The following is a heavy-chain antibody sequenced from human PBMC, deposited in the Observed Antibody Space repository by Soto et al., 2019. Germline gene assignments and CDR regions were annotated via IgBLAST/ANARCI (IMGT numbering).Heavy chain of an antibody. CDR3: ARDSDSSLYNWFDP. CDR2: ISSSSSTI. D-gene: IGHD6-13*01. CDR1: GFTFSIYS. Sequence: GGSLRLSCAASGFTFSIYSMNWFRQAPGKGLEWVSYISSSSSTIYYADSVKGRFTISRDNAKNSLYLQMNSLRAEDTAVYYCARDSDSSLYNWFDPWGQGTLVTVSS. J-gene: IGHJ5*02. V-gene: IGHV3-48*01.